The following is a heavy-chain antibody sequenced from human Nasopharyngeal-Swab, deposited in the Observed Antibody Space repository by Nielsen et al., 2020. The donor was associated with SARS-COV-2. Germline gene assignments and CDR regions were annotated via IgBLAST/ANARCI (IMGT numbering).Heavy chain of an antibody. Sequence: ASVKVSCKASGYTFTSYDINWVRQATGQGLEWMGWMNPNSGNTGYAQKFQGRVTMTRNTSISTAYMELRSLRSEDTAVYYCARTFYDFWSGYRYGMDVWGQGTTVTVSS. V-gene: IGHV1-8*01. J-gene: IGHJ6*02. CDR2: MNPNSGNT. D-gene: IGHD3-3*01. CDR3: ARTFYDFWSGYRYGMDV. CDR1: GYTFTSYD.